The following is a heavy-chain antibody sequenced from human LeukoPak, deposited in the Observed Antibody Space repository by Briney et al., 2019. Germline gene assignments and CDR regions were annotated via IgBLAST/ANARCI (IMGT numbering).Heavy chain of an antibody. CDR1: GFTFSSHC. Sequence: HPGGSLRLSCAASGFTFSSHCMNWARQAPGKGLEWVANIKQDGSEKYYVDSVKGRFTISRDNAKNSLYLQMNSLRAEDTAVYYCARGTAGRVINWGIDYWGQGTLVTVSS. D-gene: IGHD3-16*02. CDR2: IKQDGSEK. J-gene: IGHJ4*02. CDR3: ARGTAGRVINWGIDY. V-gene: IGHV3-7*01.